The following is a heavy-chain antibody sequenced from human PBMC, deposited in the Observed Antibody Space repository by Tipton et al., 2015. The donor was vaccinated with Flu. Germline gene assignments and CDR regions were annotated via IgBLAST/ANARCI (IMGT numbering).Heavy chain of an antibody. Sequence: TLSLTCTVSGGSISSSSYYWGWIRQPPGKGLEWIGSIYYSGSTDYNPSLKSRVTISVDTSKNQFSLKLCSVTAADTAVYYCARDGYYDSSGYPYYYYYGMDVWGQGTTVTVSS. D-gene: IGHD3-22*01. CDR3: ARDGYYDSSGYPYYYYYGMDV. CDR1: GGSISSSSYY. V-gene: IGHV4-39*07. J-gene: IGHJ6*02. CDR2: IYYSGST.